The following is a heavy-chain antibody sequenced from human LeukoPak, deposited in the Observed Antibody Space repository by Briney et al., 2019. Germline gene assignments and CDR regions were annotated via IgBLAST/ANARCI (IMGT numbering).Heavy chain of an antibody. CDR2: IYYTGTT. V-gene: IGHV4-59*08. J-gene: IGHJ4*02. D-gene: IGHD5-24*01. CDR1: GGSINNYY. CDR3: ARHTDMATAPAIDY. Sequence: PSVTLSLTCTVSGGSINNYYWSWIRQPPGKGLEWIGYIYYTGTTDYIPSLKSRITMSVDTSKNQFSLLFTSVTAADTAVYYCARHTDMATAPAIDYWGQGTLVTVSS.